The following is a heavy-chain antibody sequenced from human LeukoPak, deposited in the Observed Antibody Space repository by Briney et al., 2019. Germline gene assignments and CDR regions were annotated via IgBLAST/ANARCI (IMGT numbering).Heavy chain of an antibody. CDR3: ARMESLYGLGSRDY. CDR2: IHYSGST. CDR1: GGSISSGNYY. J-gene: IGHJ4*02. V-gene: IGHV4-31*01. D-gene: IGHD3-10*01. Sequence: PSETLSLTCTVSGGSISSGNYYWSWIRQHPGKGLEWIGHIHYSGSTYHNPSLTSQVTISVDTSKNQFSLKLNSVTAADTAVHYCARMESLYGLGSRDYWGQGTLVTVSS.